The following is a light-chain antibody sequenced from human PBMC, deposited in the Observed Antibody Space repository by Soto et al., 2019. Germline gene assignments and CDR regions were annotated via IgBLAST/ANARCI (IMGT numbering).Light chain of an antibody. CDR2: GGT. CDR1: SSDVGSHNL. Sequence: QSALTQPPSVSGSPGQSITISCTGTSSDVGSHNLVSWYQQHPGKAPKFIIYGGTKRPSGVSDRFSGSKSGNTASLTISGLKAEHEADYYCCSFAGSSSLVFGGGTKLTVL. V-gene: IGLV2-23*01. J-gene: IGLJ2*01. CDR3: CSFAGSSSLV.